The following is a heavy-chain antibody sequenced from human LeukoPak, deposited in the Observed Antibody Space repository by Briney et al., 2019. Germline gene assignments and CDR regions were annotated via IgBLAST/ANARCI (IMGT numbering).Heavy chain of an antibody. V-gene: IGHV6-1*01. CDR2: TYYRSKWVN. J-gene: IGHJ4*02. D-gene: IGHD6-19*01. Sequence: SQTLSLTCAISGDSVSSNSGAWDWLRQSPSRGLEWLGRTYYRSKWVNDYEVSVKSRITINSDTSRNQFSLRLNSVTPEDTAVYYCASQGDGWFFDYWGQGILVTVSS. CDR1: GDSVSSNSGA. CDR3: ASQGDGWFFDY.